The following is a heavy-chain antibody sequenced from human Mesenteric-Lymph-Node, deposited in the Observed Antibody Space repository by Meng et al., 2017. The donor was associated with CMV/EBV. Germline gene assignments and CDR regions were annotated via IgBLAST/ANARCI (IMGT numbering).Heavy chain of an antibody. CDR1: GFTLSSYE. V-gene: IGHV3-48*03. Sequence: GESLKISCAAPGFTLSSYEMNWVRQAPGKGLEWVSYSSGSGSTIYYADSVKGRFTISRDNAKNSLYLQMNSLRAEDTALYYCARAYDGNTGFFDDWGQGTLVTVSS. CDR2: SSGSGSTI. D-gene: IGHD4-23*01. CDR3: ARAYDGNTGFFDD. J-gene: IGHJ4*02.